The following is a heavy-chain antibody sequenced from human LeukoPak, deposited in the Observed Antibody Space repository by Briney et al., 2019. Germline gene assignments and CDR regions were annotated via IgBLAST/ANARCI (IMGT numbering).Heavy chain of an antibody. V-gene: IGHV4-59*01. CDR3: ARDRGVYYDSSGYYFDY. CDR2: IYYREST. D-gene: IGHD3-22*01. CDR1: GGSICSYY. Sequence: SETLSLTCTVSGGSICSYYWSWIRQPPGKGLEWIGYIYYRESTNYNPSLKSRVTISVDTSKNQFSLKLSSVTAADTAVYYCARDRGVYYDSSGYYFDYWGQGTLVTVSS. J-gene: IGHJ4*02.